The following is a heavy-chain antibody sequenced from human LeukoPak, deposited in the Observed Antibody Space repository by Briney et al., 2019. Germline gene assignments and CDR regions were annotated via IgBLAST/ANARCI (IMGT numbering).Heavy chain of an antibody. D-gene: IGHD2-21*01. Sequence: GGSLRLSCAASGFSFIYYSMKWVRQAPGKGLEWVASISSSSSYIYYADSVKGRFTISRDNARNSVYLQMNSLRAEDTAVYYCARDFTYVGYWGQGTLVTVSS. CDR2: ISSSSSYI. V-gene: IGHV3-21*01. CDR1: GFSFIYYS. CDR3: ARDFTYVGY. J-gene: IGHJ4*02.